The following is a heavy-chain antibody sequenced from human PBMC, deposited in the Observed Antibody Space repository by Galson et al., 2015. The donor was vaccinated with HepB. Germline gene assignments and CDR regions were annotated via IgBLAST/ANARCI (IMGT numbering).Heavy chain of an antibody. J-gene: IGHJ3*02. CDR3: ARPRYSNIWYVDDAFDI. CDR2: INCGNGNT. D-gene: IGHD6-13*01. CDR1: GYTFTSNA. Sequence: SVKVSCKASGYTFTSNAMHWVRQAPGQRLEWMGWINCGNGNTKYSQQFQGRVTITRDTSASTAYMELSSLRSEDTAVYYCARPRYSNIWYVDDAFDIWGQGTMVTVSS. V-gene: IGHV1-3*01.